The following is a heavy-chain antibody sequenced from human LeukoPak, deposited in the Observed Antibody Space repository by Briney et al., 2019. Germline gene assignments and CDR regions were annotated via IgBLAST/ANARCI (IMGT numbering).Heavy chain of an antibody. Sequence: PGRSLRLSCAASGFTVSSNYMSWVRQAPGKGLEWVSVIYSGGSTYYADSVKGRFTISRDNSKNTLYLQMNSLRAEDTAVYYCASPDYSGNSGDYWGQGTLVTVSS. J-gene: IGHJ4*02. D-gene: IGHD4-23*01. CDR3: ASPDYSGNSGDY. CDR1: GFTVSSNY. CDR2: IYSGGST. V-gene: IGHV3-66*01.